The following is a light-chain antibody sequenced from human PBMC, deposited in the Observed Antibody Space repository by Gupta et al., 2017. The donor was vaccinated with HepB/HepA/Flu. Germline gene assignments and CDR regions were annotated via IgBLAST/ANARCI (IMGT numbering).Light chain of an antibody. V-gene: IGLV1-44*01. CDR1: SSNVARNN. CDR3: AAWDTSLNVVV. J-gene: IGLJ2*01. CDR2: YND. Sequence: SVLTQQPSVSGTPGRRVPTPFSGSSSNVARNNVNWYQQVPGTAPKLLIYYNDERPSGVPDRFSGSKSGTSASLAISGLQSEDEADYYCAAWDTSLNVVVFGGGTKLTVL.